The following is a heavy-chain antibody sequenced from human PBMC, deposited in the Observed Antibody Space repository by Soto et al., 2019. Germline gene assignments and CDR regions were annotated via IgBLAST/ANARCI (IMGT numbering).Heavy chain of an antibody. CDR2: IYFSGST. CDR3: ARPREYSSWDACDI. CDR1: GGSISTYY. D-gene: IGHD5-12*01. Sequence: QVQLQESGPGLVKPSETLSLTCTVSGGSISTYYWSWIRQPPGKGLEWIGYIYFSGSTNYNRSLQSRVTIPVDPSKNQFSLKLSSVTAADTAMYYCARPREYSSWDACDIWGQGTMVTVSS. J-gene: IGHJ3*02. V-gene: IGHV4-59*01.